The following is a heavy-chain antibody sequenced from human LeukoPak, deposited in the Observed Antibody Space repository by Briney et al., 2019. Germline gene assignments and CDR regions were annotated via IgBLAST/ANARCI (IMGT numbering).Heavy chain of an antibody. D-gene: IGHD2-15*01. Sequence: SETLSLTCTVSGYSLTSGFYWAWIRQTPEKGLEWIGSVYHRGTTNHNPSLRSRVTVSVDTSKNQFSLNLTSVTAADTGVYYCARDCSGVACQSTSWGQGILVTVSS. CDR1: GYSLTSGFY. J-gene: IGHJ5*02. V-gene: IGHV4-38-2*02. CDR3: ARDCSGVACQSTS. CDR2: VYHRGTT.